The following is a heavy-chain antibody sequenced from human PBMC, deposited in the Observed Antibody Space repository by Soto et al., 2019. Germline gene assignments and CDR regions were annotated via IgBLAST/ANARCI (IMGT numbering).Heavy chain of an antibody. Sequence: EVQLVESGGGLVQPGMSLRLSCAASGFTFDDYAMHWVRQAPGKGLEWVSGISWNSGTIVYADSVKGRFTISRDNAKNSLYLQMNSLRGEDTALYYCAKDMRGGSSSSRYYYGLDVWGQGTTVTVSS. D-gene: IGHD6-13*01. V-gene: IGHV3-9*01. CDR2: ISWNSGTI. CDR1: GFTFDDYA. CDR3: AKDMRGGSSSSRYYYGLDV. J-gene: IGHJ6*02.